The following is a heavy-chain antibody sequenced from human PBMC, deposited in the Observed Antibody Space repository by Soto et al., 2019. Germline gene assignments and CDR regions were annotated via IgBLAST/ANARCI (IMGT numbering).Heavy chain of an antibody. CDR3: ARGREYTFGYNWFDP. V-gene: IGHV1-46*01. J-gene: IGHJ5*02. D-gene: IGHD3-16*01. CDR1: GYPFTSYH. CDR2: INPTEGRT. Sequence: QVQLVQSGAEVRKPGASVKLSCQTSGYPFTSYHMYWVRQAPGQGLEWMGVINPTEGRTRYSQKFQDRVTMTRDTSTSTVYLELSSLRSEDTAIYFCARGREYTFGYNWFDPWGQGALVTVSS.